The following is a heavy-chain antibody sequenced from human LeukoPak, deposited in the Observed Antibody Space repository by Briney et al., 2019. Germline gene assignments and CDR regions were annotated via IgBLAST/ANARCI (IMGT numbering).Heavy chain of an antibody. D-gene: IGHD1-26*01. V-gene: IGHV4-39*07. CDR1: GGSISSRSYY. CDR3: ARDKWEPRYAFDI. Sequence: SETLSLTCTVSGGSISSRSYYWGWIRQPPGKGLEWIGIIYYSGSTYSNPSLRSRVTISVDTSKNQFSLKLSSVTAADTAVYYCARDKWEPRYAFDIWGQGTMVTVSS. J-gene: IGHJ3*02. CDR2: IYYSGST.